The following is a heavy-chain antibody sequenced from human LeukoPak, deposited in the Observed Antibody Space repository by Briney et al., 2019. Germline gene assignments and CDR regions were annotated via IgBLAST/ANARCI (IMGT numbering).Heavy chain of an antibody. Sequence: KSSETLSLTCTVSSGSFRTYYWSWIRQPPGKGLEWIGYIFYNEGTGYNPSLKSRVTISVDTSNNQLSLKVNSVTAADTAMYYCATDSSGYSTLLDYWGQGTLVTVSS. CDR2: IFYNEGT. D-gene: IGHD3-22*01. CDR1: SGSFRTYY. CDR3: ATDSSGYSTLLDY. V-gene: IGHV4-59*01. J-gene: IGHJ4*02.